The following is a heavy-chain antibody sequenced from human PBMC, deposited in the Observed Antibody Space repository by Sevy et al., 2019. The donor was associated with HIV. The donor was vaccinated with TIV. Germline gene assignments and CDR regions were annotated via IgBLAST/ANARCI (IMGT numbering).Heavy chain of an antibody. J-gene: IGHJ6*02. D-gene: IGHD2-15*01. V-gene: IGHV3-23*01. CDR1: GFTFSTYA. Sequence: GGSLRLSCAASGFTFSTYAMSWVRQAPGKGLEWVSAISGSGGSTYYADSLKGRFTIFRENSKNTLSLQMNSLRAEDTAVYYCAKGDRTFYGLDVWGQGTTVTVSS. CDR3: AKGDRTFYGLDV. CDR2: ISGSGGST.